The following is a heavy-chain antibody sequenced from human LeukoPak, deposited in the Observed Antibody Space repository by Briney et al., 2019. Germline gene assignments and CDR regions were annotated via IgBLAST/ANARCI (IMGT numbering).Heavy chain of an antibody. CDR1: GFTFSSYS. CDR2: ISSSSSTI. D-gene: IGHD2-21*02. Sequence: SGGSLRLSCAASGFTFSSYSMNWVRQAPGKGLEWVSYISSSSSTIYYADSVKGRFTISRDNAKNSLYLQMNSLRAEDTAVYYCARDPPLPYCGGDCYSVVGGMDVWGQGTTVTVSS. CDR3: ARDPPLPYCGGDCYSVVGGMDV. V-gene: IGHV3-48*04. J-gene: IGHJ6*02.